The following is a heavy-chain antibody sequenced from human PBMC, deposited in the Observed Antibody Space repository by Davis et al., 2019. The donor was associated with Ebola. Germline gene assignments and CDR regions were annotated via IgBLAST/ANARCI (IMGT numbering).Heavy chain of an antibody. V-gene: IGHV5-51*01. Sequence: GESLKISCKGSGYSFTSYWIGWVRQMPGKGLEWMGIIYPGDSDTRYSPSFQGQITISADKSISTAYLHWTSLETSDTAIYYCARLRRAVTTIDYWGQGTLLTVSS. D-gene: IGHD1-14*01. J-gene: IGHJ4*02. CDR3: ARLRRAVTTIDY. CDR1: GYSFTSYW. CDR2: IYPGDSDT.